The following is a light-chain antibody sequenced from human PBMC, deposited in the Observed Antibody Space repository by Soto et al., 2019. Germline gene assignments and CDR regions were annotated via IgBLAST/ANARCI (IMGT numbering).Light chain of an antibody. J-gene: IGLJ2*01. V-gene: IGLV3-21*02. CDR3: QVWDSGPDHVV. CDR1: NIGSKS. CDR2: DDS. Sequence: SYELTQPPSMSVAAGQTATITCGGNNIGSKSVQWYQQKSGQAPVLVVYDDSDRPSGIPERFSGSNSGNTATLTISRVEAEDEADYSCQVWDSGPDHVVFGGGTQLTVL.